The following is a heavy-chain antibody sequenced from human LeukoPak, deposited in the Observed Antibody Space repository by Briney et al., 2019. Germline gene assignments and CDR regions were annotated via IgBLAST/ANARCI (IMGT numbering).Heavy chain of an antibody. V-gene: IGHV1-3*01. CDR2: INAGNGNT. D-gene: IGHD3-10*01. Sequence: GPVKVSCKASGYTFTSYAMHWVRQAPGQRLEWMGWINAGNGNTKYSQKFQGRVTITRDTSASTAYMELSSLKSEDTAVYYCARDSYGSGSYYPYWGQGTLVTVSS. J-gene: IGHJ4*02. CDR1: GYTFTSYA. CDR3: ARDSYGSGSYYPY.